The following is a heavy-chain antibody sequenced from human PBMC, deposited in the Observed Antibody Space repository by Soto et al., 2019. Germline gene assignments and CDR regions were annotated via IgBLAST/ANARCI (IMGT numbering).Heavy chain of an antibody. CDR3: ARDLQGDIENYGMDV. CDR2: IYYSGST. V-gene: IGHV4-59*01. D-gene: IGHD2-21*02. CDR1: GGSISSYY. J-gene: IGHJ6*02. Sequence: SETLSLTCTVSGGSISSYYWSWIRQPPGKGLEWIGYIYYSGSTNYNPSLKSRVTISVDTSKNQFSLKLSSVTAADTAVYYCARDLQGDIENYGMDVWGQGTTVTVSS.